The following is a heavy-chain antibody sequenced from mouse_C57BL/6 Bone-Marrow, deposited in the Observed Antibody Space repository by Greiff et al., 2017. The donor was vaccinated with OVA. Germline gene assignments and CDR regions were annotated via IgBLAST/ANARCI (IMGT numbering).Heavy chain of an antibody. CDR3: ARDRAYYFDY. J-gene: IGHJ2*01. Sequence: VQLLQSGGGLVKPGGSLKLSCAASGFTFSSYAMPWVRQTPEQRLEWVATISDGGSYTYYPANVQGRFTIYRDKAKNNLNLQMSQLKSEDTAMYDCARDRAYYFDYWGQGTTLTVSS. CDR1: GFTFSSYA. V-gene: IGHV5-4*01. CDR2: ISDGGSYT.